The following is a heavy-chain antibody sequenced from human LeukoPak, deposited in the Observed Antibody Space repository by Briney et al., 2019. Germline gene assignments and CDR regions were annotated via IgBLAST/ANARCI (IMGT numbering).Heavy chain of an antibody. J-gene: IGHJ6*04. CDR1: GFTFGSYG. CDR2: ISYDGSNK. D-gene: IGHD3-10*01. CDR3: AKDGTYYYGSGGPYYYYYGMDV. V-gene: IGHV3-30*18. Sequence: PGGSLRLSCAASGFTFGSYGMHWVRQAPGKGLEWVAVISYDGSNKYYADSVKGRFTISRDNSKSTLYLQMNSLRAEDTAVHYCAKDGTYYYGSGGPYYYYYGMDVWGKGTTVTVSS.